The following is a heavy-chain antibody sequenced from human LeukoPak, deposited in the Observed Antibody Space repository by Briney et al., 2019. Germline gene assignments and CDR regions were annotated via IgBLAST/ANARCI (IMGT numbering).Heavy chain of an antibody. CDR3: ARGYGPGY. CDR2: IDHRGNT. CDR1: GDSISSTNW. D-gene: IGHD4-17*01. J-gene: IGHJ4*02. Sequence: SGTLSLTCAVSGDSISSTNWWNWVRQPPGKGLEWIGEIDHRGNTNYNPSLKSRVSISADKSKNRFSLKLSSVTAADTAVYYCARGYGPGYWGQGTLVTVSA. V-gene: IGHV4-4*02.